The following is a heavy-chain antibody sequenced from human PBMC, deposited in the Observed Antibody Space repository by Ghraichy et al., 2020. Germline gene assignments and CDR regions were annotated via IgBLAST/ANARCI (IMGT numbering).Heavy chain of an antibody. D-gene: IGHD6-19*01. Sequence: SETLSLTCTVSGGSISSYYLNWIRQSPGKGLEWIGYIYYTGSPNYNPSLKSRVTISVETSRNQFSLKLTSVTAADTAVYYCARLYSSGWYSMDVWGKGTAVTVSS. CDR1: GGSISSYY. J-gene: IGHJ6*03. CDR2: IYYTGSP. CDR3: ARLYSSGWYSMDV. V-gene: IGHV4-59*12.